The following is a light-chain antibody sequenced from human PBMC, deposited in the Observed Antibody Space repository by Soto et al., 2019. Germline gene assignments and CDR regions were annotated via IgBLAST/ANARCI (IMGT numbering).Light chain of an antibody. J-gene: IGKJ5*01. V-gene: IGKV1-39*01. CDR2: GAS. Sequence: DIQMTQSPSSLSASVGDRVTITCRASQSIVTYLNWHLQKPGKAPNLLMYGASYLKSGVPTRFSGSGSGTDFTLTISSLQPEDFAIYYCQQTYTTPEITFGQGTRLEI. CDR3: QQTYTTPEIT. CDR1: QSIVTY.